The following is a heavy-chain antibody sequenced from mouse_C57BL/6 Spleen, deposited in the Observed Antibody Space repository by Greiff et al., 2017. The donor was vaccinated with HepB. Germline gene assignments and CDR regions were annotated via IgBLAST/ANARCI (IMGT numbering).Heavy chain of an antibody. D-gene: IGHD2-3*01. CDR3: ATLYDSGFAY. CDR1: GYAFSSSW. V-gene: IGHV1-82*01. J-gene: IGHJ3*01. Sequence: QVQLQQSGPELVKPGASVKISCKASGYAFSSSWMNWVKQRPGKGLEWIGRIYPGDGDNNYNGKFKGKATLTADKSSSTAYMQLSSLTSEDSAVYVCATLYDSGFAYWGQGTLVTVSA. CDR2: IYPGDGDN.